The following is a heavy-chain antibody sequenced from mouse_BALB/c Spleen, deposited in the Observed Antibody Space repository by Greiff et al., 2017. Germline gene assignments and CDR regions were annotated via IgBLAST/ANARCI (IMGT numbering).Heavy chain of an antibody. CDR1: GYSITSGYY. Sequence: EVKLMESGPGLVKPSQSLSLTCSVTGYSITSGYYWNWIRQFPGNKLEWMGYISYDGSNNYNPSLKNRISITRDTSKNQFFLKLNSVTTEDTATYYCARDRDRDWYFDVWGAGTTVTVSS. J-gene: IGHJ1*01. CDR3: ARDRDRDWYFDV. V-gene: IGHV3-6*02. CDR2: ISYDGSN.